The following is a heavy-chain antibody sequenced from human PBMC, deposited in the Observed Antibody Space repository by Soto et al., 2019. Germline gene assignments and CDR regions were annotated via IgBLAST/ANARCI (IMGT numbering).Heavy chain of an antibody. J-gene: IGHJ4*02. CDR3: VRGGGGGLFEH. V-gene: IGHV3-11*06. Sequence: GGSLRLSCATSGFPFNDYYMTWIRQAPGKGLEWLSHISPKSTFRNYADSVKGRFTISRDNTESSLFLQMNSLGVDDAAVYSCVRGGGGGLFEHWGQGVLVTVSS. CDR1: GFPFNDYY. CDR2: ISPKSTFR. D-gene: IGHD2-21*01.